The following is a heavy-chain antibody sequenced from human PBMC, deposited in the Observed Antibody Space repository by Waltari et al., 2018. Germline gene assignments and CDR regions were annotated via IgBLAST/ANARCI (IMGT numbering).Heavy chain of an antibody. J-gene: IGHJ4*02. D-gene: IGHD6-13*01. CDR3: ARAWVAAAGTVVDY. CDR2: INHSGST. V-gene: IGHV4-34*01. Sequence: QVQLQQWGAGLLKPSETLSLTCAVYGGSFSGYYWSWIRQPPGKGLEWIGEINHSGSTNYNPSLKSRVTISVDTSKNQFSLKLSSVTAADTAVYYCARAWVAAAGTVVDYWGQGTLVTVSS. CDR1: GGSFSGYY.